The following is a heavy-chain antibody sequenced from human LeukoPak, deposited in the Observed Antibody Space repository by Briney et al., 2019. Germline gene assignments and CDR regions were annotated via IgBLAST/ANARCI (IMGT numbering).Heavy chain of an antibody. Sequence: PGGSLRLSCAASGFTFGNYAMSWVRQAPGKGLEWVSLSGNGGSTYYADSVKGRFTISRDNSKNTLYLQMSSLRAEDTAVYYCAKDQKMHGDYWGQGTLVTVSS. CDR3: AKDQKMHGDY. J-gene: IGHJ4*02. CDR1: GFTFGNYA. CDR2: SGNGGST. V-gene: IGHV3-23*01.